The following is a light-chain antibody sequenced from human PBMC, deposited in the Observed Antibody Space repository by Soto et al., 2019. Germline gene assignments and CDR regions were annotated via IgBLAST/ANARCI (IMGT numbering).Light chain of an antibody. CDR3: QHYNSYSEA. CDR1: QTISSW. J-gene: IGKJ1*01. V-gene: IGKV1-5*01. CDR2: DAP. Sequence: DIQMTQSPSTLSGSVGDRVTITCGASQTISSWLAWYQQKPGKAPKLLIYDAPSLESGVPSRFSGSGSGTELTLTISSLQPDDFATYYCQHYNSYSEAFGQGTKVDIK.